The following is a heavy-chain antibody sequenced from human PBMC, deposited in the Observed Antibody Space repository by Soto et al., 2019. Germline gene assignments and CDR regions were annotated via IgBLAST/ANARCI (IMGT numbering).Heavy chain of an antibody. Sequence: SETLSLTCTVSGGSISSYYWSWIRQPPGKGLEWIGYIYYSATTNYNPSLKSRVTISVDTSKNQFSLKLTSVTAADTAVYYCARVSGDYSFALGDYWGQGTLVTVS. CDR3: ARVSGDYSFALGDY. CDR1: GGSISSYY. D-gene: IGHD4-17*01. V-gene: IGHV4-59*08. CDR2: IYYSATT. J-gene: IGHJ4*02.